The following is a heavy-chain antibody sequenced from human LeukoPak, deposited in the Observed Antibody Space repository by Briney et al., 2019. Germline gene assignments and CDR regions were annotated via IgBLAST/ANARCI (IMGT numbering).Heavy chain of an antibody. V-gene: IGHV1-2*02. CDR1: GYTFTGYY. CDR3: ARDNSVGETAWWFDP. Sequence: GASVKVSCKASGYTFTGYYMHWVRQAPGQGLEWMGWINPNSGGTNYAQKFQGRVTMTRDTSISTAYMELSRLRSDDTAMYYCARDNSVGETAWWFDPWGQGTLVTVSS. D-gene: IGHD1-26*01. CDR2: INPNSGGT. J-gene: IGHJ5*02.